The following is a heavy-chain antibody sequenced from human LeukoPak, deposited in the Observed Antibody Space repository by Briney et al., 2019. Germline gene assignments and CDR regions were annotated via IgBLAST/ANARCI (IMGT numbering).Heavy chain of an antibody. CDR1: GGSISSYY. CDR3: AKHSFDSGDYFDY. D-gene: IGHD3-22*01. J-gene: IGHJ4*02. Sequence: SETLSLTCTVSGGSISSYYWSWIRQPPGEGLEWVGFIYHSGSTNYNPSLKSRVTISVDTSTNQFSLKMKSVTAADTAVYYCAKHSFDSGDYFDYWGQGMLVTVSS. CDR2: IYHSGST. V-gene: IGHV4-59*08.